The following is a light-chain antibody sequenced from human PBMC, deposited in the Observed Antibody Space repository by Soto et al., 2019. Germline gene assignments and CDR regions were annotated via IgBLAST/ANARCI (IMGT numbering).Light chain of an antibody. J-gene: IGKJ1*01. CDR2: DAY. Sequence: DIQMTQSPSSLSASVGDRGTITCRASQSISHFLAWYQQKPGKVPKILIYDAYNLGSGVKSRFSGSGSGTDFTLTIRGMQPDDFTTYYCKQYTSYYRAFGNGTKVDIK. CDR1: QSISHF. CDR3: KQYTSYYRA. V-gene: IGKV1-5*01.